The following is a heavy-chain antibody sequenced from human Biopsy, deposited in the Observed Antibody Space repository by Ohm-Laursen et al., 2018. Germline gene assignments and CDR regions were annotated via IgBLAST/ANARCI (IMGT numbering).Heavy chain of an antibody. CDR2: INHRGST. J-gene: IGHJ6*02. D-gene: IGHD3-16*01. V-gene: IGHV4-34*01. CDR1: GGSFSGYY. CDR3: ARAVDYYDPYYYYGLDV. Sequence: GTLSLTCAVYGGSFSGYYWSWIRQPPGKGLEWIGEINHRGSTNYNPSLKSRVTISVDTSKNQFSLKLRSVTAADTAVYYCARAVDYYDPYYYYGLDVWGRGTTVTVSS.